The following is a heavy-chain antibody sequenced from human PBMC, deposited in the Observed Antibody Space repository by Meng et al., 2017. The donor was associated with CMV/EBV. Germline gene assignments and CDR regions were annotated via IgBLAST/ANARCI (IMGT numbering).Heavy chain of an antibody. Sequence: ESLKISCAVYGGSFSGYYWSWIRQPPGKGLEWIGEINHSGSTNYNPSLKSRVTISVDTSKNQFSLKLSSVTAADTAVYYCARDDSYGYSYWGQGTLVTVSS. CDR1: GGSFSGYY. CDR3: ARDDSYGYSY. CDR2: INHSGST. J-gene: IGHJ4*02. D-gene: IGHD5-18*01. V-gene: IGHV4-34*01.